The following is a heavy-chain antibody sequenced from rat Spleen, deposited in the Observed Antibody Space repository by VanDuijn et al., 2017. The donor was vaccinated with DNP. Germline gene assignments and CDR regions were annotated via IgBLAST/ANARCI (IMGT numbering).Heavy chain of an antibody. CDR3: ARGSGGVRWYFDF. V-gene: IGHV5-22*01. Sequence: EVQLVESGGGLVQPGRSLKLSCAASGFTFSDYYMTWVRQAPTKGLEWVAYITYDGGSTYYGDSVKGRFTISRDNAKSTLYLQMNSLRSEDTATYYCARGSGGVRWYFDFWGPGTTVTVSS. J-gene: IGHJ1*01. CDR1: GFTFSDYY. D-gene: IGHD1-4*01. CDR2: ITYDGGST.